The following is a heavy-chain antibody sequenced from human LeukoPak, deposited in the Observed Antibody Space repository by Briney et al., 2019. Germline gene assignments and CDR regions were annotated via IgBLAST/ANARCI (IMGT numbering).Heavy chain of an antibody. V-gene: IGHV4-59*08. D-gene: IGHD6-19*01. Sequence: PSETLSLTCTVSGGSFGSYYWSWIRQAPRKGLEWIGYIYYTGNTNYNPSLKSRVTITIDTSKHQFSLKLSSVTAADTAVYYCARQGSGWSPPIASLAFDIWGQGTVASVSS. CDR3: ARQGSGWSPPIASLAFDI. J-gene: IGHJ3*02. CDR2: IYYTGNT. CDR1: GGSFGSYY.